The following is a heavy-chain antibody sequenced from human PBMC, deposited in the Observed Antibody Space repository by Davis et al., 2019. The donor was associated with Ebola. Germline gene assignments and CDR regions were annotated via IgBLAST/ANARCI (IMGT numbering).Heavy chain of an antibody. J-gene: IGHJ6*02. D-gene: IGHD3-10*02. CDR1: GGSISSYY. V-gene: IGHV4-59*01. CDR3: ARGLFRSGLDV. Sequence: SQTLSLTCTVSGGSISSYYWSWIRQPPGKGLEWIGYIYYSGSTNYNPSLKSRVTISVDTSKNQFSLKLSSVTAADTAVYYCARGLFRSGLDVWGQGTTVTVSS. CDR2: IYYSGST.